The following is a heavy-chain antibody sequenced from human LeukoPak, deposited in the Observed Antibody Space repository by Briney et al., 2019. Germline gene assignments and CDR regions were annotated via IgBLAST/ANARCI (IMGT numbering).Heavy chain of an antibody. CDR2: IYYSGST. Sequence: SETLSLTCTVSGGSISSYYWSWIRQPPGKGLEWIGYIYYSGSTNYNPSLKSRVTISVDTSKNQFSLKLSSVIAADTAVYYCARTTEGYCSSASCFGFSYSYYMDVWGKGTTVTVSS. CDR1: GGSISSYY. CDR3: ARTTEGYCSSASCFGFSYSYYMDV. D-gene: IGHD2-2*01. V-gene: IGHV4-59*01. J-gene: IGHJ6*03.